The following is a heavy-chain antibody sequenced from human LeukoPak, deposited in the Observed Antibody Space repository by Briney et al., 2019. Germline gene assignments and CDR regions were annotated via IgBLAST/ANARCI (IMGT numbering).Heavy chain of an antibody. CDR1: GYIYITYG. V-gene: IGHV1-18*01. CDR2: INTYNGNT. Sequence: ASVKVSCKASGYIYITYGLSWVRQAPGQGLEWMGWINTYNGNTRYAQKLQGRVTLTTDTSTSSAYMELRSLRSDDTAVYYCARLTSGSYCLDYWGQGTLVTVSS. D-gene: IGHD1-26*01. J-gene: IGHJ4*02. CDR3: ARLTSGSYCLDY.